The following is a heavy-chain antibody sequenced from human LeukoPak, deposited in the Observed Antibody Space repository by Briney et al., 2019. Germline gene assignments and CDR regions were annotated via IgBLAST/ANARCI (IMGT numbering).Heavy chain of an antibody. CDR3: AREGTSDAFDI. D-gene: IGHD1-1*01. V-gene: IGHV3-48*03. J-gene: IGHJ3*02. CDR2: ISSSDSTI. CDR1: GFTFNSYE. Sequence: RGSLRLSCAASGFTFNSYEMNWVRQAPGKGLEWVSYISSSDSTIYEDSVKGRFTISRDNAKNSLYLQMNSLRAEDTAVYYCAREGTSDAFDIWGQGTMVTVSS.